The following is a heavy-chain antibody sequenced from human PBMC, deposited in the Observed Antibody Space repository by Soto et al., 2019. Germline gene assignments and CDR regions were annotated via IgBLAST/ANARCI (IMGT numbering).Heavy chain of an antibody. J-gene: IGHJ6*02. Sequence: PSETLSLTCTVSGGSISSSSYYWGGIRQPPGKGLEWIGSIYYSGSTYYNPSLKSRVTISVDTSKNQFSLKLSSVTAADTAVYYCARDGSGSYYALDYYGMDVWGQGTTVTVSS. CDR1: GGSISSSSYY. CDR3: ARDGSGSYYALDYYGMDV. D-gene: IGHD1-26*01. V-gene: IGHV4-39*02. CDR2: IYYSGST.